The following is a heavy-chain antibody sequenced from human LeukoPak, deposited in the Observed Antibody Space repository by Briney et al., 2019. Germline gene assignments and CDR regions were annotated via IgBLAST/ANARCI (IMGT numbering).Heavy chain of an antibody. J-gene: IGHJ5*02. CDR1: GFTLSNYT. CDR2: ISSTSTTK. D-gene: IGHD4-17*01. CDR3: VRDRSLVDGDYGVWFDA. V-gene: IGHV3-48*04. Sequence: GGSLRLSCTATGFTLSNYTMNWVRQAPGKGLEGVSYISSTSTTKYYADSVKGRFTISRDNSKNSLDLQMNRLTAEDTAVYYCVRDRSLVDGDYGVWFDAWGQGSLVTVSS.